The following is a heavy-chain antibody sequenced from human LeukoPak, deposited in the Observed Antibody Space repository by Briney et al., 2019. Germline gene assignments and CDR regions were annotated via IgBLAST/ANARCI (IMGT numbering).Heavy chain of an antibody. Sequence: GESLQISRQGSGYSFTNHWIGWVRQMPGKGLEWMGIIYPVDSHTRYSPSFQGQVTISADKSITTAYLQWSSLKASDTAMYYCARLGDNSGDYWGRGTLVTVSS. CDR1: GYSFTNHW. V-gene: IGHV5-51*01. D-gene: IGHD4-23*01. CDR2: IYPVDSHT. CDR3: ARLGDNSGDY. J-gene: IGHJ4*02.